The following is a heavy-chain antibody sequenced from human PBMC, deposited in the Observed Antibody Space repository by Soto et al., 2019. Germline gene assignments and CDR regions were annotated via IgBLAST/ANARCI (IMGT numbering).Heavy chain of an antibody. Sequence: GSLRLSCAASGFTFSSYSMNWVRQAPGKGLEWVSSISSSSSYIYYADSVKGRFTISRDNAKNSLYLQMNRLRAEDTAVYYCARARGYSYGPSYDAFDIWGQGTMVTVSS. CDR2: ISSSSSYI. CDR1: GFTFSSYS. J-gene: IGHJ3*02. D-gene: IGHD5-18*01. V-gene: IGHV3-21*01. CDR3: ARARGYSYGPSYDAFDI.